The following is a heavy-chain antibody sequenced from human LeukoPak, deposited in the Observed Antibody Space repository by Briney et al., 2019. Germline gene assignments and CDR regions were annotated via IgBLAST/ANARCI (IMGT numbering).Heavy chain of an antibody. CDR3: ARFLLAPRRGNWFDP. Sequence: ASVKVSCKASGYTFTSYDINWVRQATGQGLEWMGWMNPNSGNTGYAQKFQGRVTITRNTSISTAYMELSSLRSDDTAVYYCARFLLAPRRGNWFDPWGQGTLVTVSS. CDR1: GYTFTSYD. J-gene: IGHJ5*02. D-gene: IGHD6-6*01. CDR2: MNPNSGNT. V-gene: IGHV1-8*03.